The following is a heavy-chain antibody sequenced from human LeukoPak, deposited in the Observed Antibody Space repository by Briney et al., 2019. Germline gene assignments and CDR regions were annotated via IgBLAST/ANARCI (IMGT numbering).Heavy chain of an antibody. J-gene: IGHJ6*03. CDR3: AKDSGDSPYFYYMDV. CDR2: IRYDGSNK. Sequence: GGSLRLSCAASGFTFSSYGMHWVRQAPGKGLEWVAFIRYDGSNKYYADSVKGRFTISRDNSKNTLYLQMNSLRAEDTAMYYCAKDSGDSPYFYYMDVWGKGTTVTISS. V-gene: IGHV3-30*02. CDR1: GFTFSSYG. D-gene: IGHD3-10*01.